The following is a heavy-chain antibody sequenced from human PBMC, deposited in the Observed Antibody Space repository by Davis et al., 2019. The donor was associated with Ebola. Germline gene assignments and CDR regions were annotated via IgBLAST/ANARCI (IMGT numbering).Heavy chain of an antibody. CDR2: MSSGGNI. Sequence: GESLKISCAASGFTFSSHAMSWVRQAPGKGLEWVSIMSSGGNIYYADSLKGRFTISRDNAKNSLYLQMNSLRAEDTAVYYCARSLVWVQGVRRRYYGMDVWGQGTTVTVSS. CDR3: ARSLVWVQGVRRRYYGMDV. D-gene: IGHD3-10*01. CDR1: GFTFSSHA. V-gene: IGHV3-23*01. J-gene: IGHJ6*02.